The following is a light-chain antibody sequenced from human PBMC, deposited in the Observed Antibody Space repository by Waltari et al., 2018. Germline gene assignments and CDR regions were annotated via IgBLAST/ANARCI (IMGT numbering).Light chain of an antibody. J-gene: IGLJ2*01. Sequence: QSVLTQPPSVSGTPGQRVTISCSGSTSNIGAGHDVHWYQHLPGTAPKLLISGNNNRPSCVPDRFAGAKSGTSASLAIPGLQADDEADYFCQSFDNMLSGGVVFGGGTKLAVL. V-gene: IGLV1-40*01. CDR3: QSFDNMLSGGVV. CDR2: GNN. CDR1: TSNIGAGHD.